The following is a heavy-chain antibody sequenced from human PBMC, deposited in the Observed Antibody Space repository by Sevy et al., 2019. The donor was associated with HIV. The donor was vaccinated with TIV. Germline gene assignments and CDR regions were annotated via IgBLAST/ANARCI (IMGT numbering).Heavy chain of an antibody. CDR3: ARDLYDSSGYYGDWFDP. V-gene: IGHV3-30*04. CDR2: ISYDGSNK. D-gene: IGHD3-22*01. Sequence: GGSLRLSCAASGFTFSSYAMHWVRQAPGKGLEWVAVISYDGSNKYYAHSVKGRFTISRDNSKNTLYLQMNSLRAEDTAVYYCARDLYDSSGYYGDWFDPWGQGTLVTVSS. J-gene: IGHJ5*02. CDR1: GFTFSSYA.